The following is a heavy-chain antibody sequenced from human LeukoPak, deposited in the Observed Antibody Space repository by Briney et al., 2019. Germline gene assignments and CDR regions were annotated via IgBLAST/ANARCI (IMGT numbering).Heavy chain of an antibody. CDR2: MSYDGTKK. CDR3: ATLRRGTSSGGDDY. CDR1: GFTFSTYG. J-gene: IGHJ4*02. D-gene: IGHD2-2*01. V-gene: IGHV3-30*02. Sequence: GGSLRLSCAASGFTFSTYGMHWFRQAPGKGLEWVAFMSYDGTKKYYADSVKGRFTISRDNSLNTLFLQVNGLRAEDTAVYYCATLRRGTSSGGDDYWGQGTLVTVSS.